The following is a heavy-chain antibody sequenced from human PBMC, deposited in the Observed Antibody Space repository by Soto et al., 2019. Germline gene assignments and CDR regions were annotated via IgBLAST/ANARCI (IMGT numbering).Heavy chain of an antibody. CDR1: GASISSSY. CDR2: IYHTGST. D-gene: IGHD3-9*01. V-gene: IGHV4-59*01. J-gene: IGHJ3*02. CDR3: ARGYFDPRGRPTTFDI. Sequence: SETLSLTCTVSGASISSSYWSWIRQSPGKGLEWIGYIYHTGSTNYNPSLKSRVTISGDTSKNQFSLELNSVTAADTAMYYCARGYFDPRGRPTTFDIWGQGTMVTVS.